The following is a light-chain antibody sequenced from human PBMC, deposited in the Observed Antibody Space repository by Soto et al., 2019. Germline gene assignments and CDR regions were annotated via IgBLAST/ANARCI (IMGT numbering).Light chain of an antibody. CDR1: QSISNW. CDR2: DAS. CDR3: QQYNSYPT. J-gene: IGKJ4*01. Sequence: DIQMTQSPSTLSASVGDRVTITCRASQSISNWLAWYQQKPGKAPKILIYDASSLESGVPSRFSGSGSGTEFTLTISSLQPDDFATYYCQQYNSYPTLGGGTKVDIK. V-gene: IGKV1-5*01.